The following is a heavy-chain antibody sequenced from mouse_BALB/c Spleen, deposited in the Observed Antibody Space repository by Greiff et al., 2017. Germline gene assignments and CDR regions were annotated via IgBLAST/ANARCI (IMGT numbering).Heavy chain of an antibody. CDR2: IDPANGNT. J-gene: IGHJ4*01. CDR1: GFNIKDTY. V-gene: IGHV14-3*02. Sequence: EVKLMESGAELVKPGASVKLSCTASGFNIKDTYMHWVKQRPEQGLEWIGRIDPANGNTKYDPKFQGKATITADTSSNTAYLQLSSLTSEDTAVYYCARGNWEGYAMDYWGQGTSVTVSS. CDR3: ARGNWEGYAMDY. D-gene: IGHD4-1*01.